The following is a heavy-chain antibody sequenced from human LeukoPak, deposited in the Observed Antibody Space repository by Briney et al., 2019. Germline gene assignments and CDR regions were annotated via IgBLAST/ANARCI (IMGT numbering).Heavy chain of an antibody. Sequence: ASVKVSCKASGGTFSSYAISWVRQAPGQGLEWMGIINPSGGSTSYAQKFQGRVTMTRDTSTSTVYMELSSLRSEDTAVYYCARAGDDAFDIWGQGTMVTVSS. V-gene: IGHV1-46*01. J-gene: IGHJ3*02. D-gene: IGHD4-17*01. CDR1: GGTFSSYA. CDR2: INPSGGST. CDR3: ARAGDDAFDI.